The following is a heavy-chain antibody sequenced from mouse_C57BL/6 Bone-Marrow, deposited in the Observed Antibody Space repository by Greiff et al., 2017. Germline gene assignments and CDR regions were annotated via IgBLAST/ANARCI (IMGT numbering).Heavy chain of an antibody. J-gene: IGHJ1*03. Sequence: QVQLKESGPELVKPGASVKLSCKASGYTFTSYDIHWVKQRPGQGLEWIGWIYPRGGSTKYNEKFKGKARLTVDTSSSTAYMELNSLTSKHSAVYSAAKLEVNGSSWHHYIDDWGKGTTVTVSS. CDR1: GYTFTSYD. CDR3: AKLEVNGSSWHHYIDD. CDR2: IYPRGGST. D-gene: IGHD1-1*01. V-gene: IGHV1-85*01.